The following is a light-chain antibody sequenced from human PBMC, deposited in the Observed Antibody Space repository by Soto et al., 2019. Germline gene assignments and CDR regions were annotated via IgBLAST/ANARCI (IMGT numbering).Light chain of an antibody. CDR2: TAS. CDR1: QSVASSF. Sequence: EIVLTQSPGTLSLSPGARATLSCRASQSVASSFIAWFQQKPGQPPRLLIYTASSRAPVIPDRFTASGSGTDFTLTISRLEHEDFAVYYCHKYGPSPLTFGGGTKVEI. V-gene: IGKV3-20*01. CDR3: HKYGPSPLT. J-gene: IGKJ4*01.